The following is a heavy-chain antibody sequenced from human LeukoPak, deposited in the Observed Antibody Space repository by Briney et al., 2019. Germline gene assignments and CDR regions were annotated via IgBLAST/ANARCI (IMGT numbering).Heavy chain of an antibody. CDR2: ISGSGGST. V-gene: IGHV3-23*01. J-gene: IGHJ4*02. CDR3: AKSLWSSGYSLVDY. D-gene: IGHD3-22*01. CDR1: GFTVSSNY. Sequence: PGGSLRLSCAASGFTVSSNYMSWVRQAPGKGLEWVSAISGSGGSTYYADSVKGRFTISRDNSKNTLYLQMNSLRAEDTAVYYCAKSLWSSGYSLVDYWGQGTLVTVSS.